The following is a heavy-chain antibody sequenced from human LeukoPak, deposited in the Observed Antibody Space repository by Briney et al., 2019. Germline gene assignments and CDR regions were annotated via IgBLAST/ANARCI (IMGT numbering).Heavy chain of an antibody. V-gene: IGHV1-18*01. D-gene: IGHD3-3*01. Sequence: ASVKVSCKATGYTFTSYGISWVRQAPGQGLEWMGWISPYNGNTNYAQKFQGRVTMTTDTSTTTAYMELRSLRSDDTAVYFCARGLDFWSGYTTYYFDYWGQGTLVTVSS. CDR3: ARGLDFWSGYTTYYFDY. CDR1: GYTFTSYG. CDR2: ISPYNGNT. J-gene: IGHJ4*02.